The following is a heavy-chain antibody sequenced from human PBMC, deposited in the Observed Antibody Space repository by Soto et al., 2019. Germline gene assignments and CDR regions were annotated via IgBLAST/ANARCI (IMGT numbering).Heavy chain of an antibody. CDR2: IYYSGST. V-gene: IGHV4-59*01. Sequence: SETLSLTCTVSGGSISSYYWSWIRQPPGKGLEWIGYIYYSGSTNYNPSLKSRVTISVDTSKNQFSLKLSSVTAADTAVYYCAGGLGYCSSTSCYFSDYWGQGTLVTVSS. D-gene: IGHD2-2*01. CDR3: AGGLGYCSSTSCYFSDY. CDR1: GGSISSYY. J-gene: IGHJ4*02.